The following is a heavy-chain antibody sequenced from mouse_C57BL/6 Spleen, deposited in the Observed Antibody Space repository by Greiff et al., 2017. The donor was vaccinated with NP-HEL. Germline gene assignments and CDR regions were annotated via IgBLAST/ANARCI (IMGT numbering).Heavy chain of an antibody. CDR2: ISSGSSTI. CDR3: ARTITTVVASEAMDY. CDR1: GFTFSDYG. V-gene: IGHV5-17*01. D-gene: IGHD1-1*01. Sequence: EVQLVESGGGLVKPGGSLKLSCAASGFTFSDYGMHWVRQAPEKGLEWVAYISSGSSTIYYADTVKGRFTISRDNAKNTLFLQMTSLRSEDTAMYYCARTITTVVASEAMDYWGQGTSVTVSS. J-gene: IGHJ4*01.